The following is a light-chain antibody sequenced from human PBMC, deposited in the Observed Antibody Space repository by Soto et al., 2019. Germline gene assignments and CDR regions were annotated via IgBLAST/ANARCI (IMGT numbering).Light chain of an antibody. CDR3: SSYTTSSALV. CDR1: SSDVGGYDY. V-gene: IGLV2-14*01. Sequence: QSALTQSASVSGSPGQSITIPCTGTSSDVGGYDYVSLYQQHPGKVPKLIIYEVIKRPSGVSHRFSGSKSGNTASLTISGLQTEDEADYYCSSYTTSSALVFGGGTKVTVL. CDR2: EVI. J-gene: IGLJ2*01.